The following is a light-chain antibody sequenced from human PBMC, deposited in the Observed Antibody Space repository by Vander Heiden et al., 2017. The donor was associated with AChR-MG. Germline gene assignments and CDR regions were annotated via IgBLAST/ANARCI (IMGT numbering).Light chain of an antibody. CDR2: GAS. CDR1: QSDSYNS. CDR3: QRYGGSQGYI. J-gene: IGKJ2*01. Sequence: EIVLTQSPGTLSLSPGERATLSCRASQSDSYNSLVWYQQKPGQAPRLLIYGASSRATGIPDRFSGTGSGTEFTLTVTRMEPEDFAVYYCQRYGGSQGYIYDPGTKLEL. V-gene: IGKV3-20*01.